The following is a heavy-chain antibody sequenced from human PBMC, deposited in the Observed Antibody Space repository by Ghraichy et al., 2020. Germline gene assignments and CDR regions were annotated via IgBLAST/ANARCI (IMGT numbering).Heavy chain of an antibody. Sequence: GGSLRLSCAASGFTFSSYAMSWVRQAPGKGLEWVSAISGSGGSTYYADSVKGRFTISRDNFKNTLYLQMNSLRAEDTAVYYCAKHYDSSGYHDNAFDIWGQGTMVTVSS. CDR1: GFTFSSYA. D-gene: IGHD3-22*01. CDR2: ISGSGGST. V-gene: IGHV3-23*01. CDR3: AKHYDSSGYHDNAFDI. J-gene: IGHJ3*02.